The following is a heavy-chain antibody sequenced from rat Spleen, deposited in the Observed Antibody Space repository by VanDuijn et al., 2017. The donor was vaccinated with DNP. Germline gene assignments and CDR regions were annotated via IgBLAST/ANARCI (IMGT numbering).Heavy chain of an antibody. D-gene: IGHD1-4*01. CDR2: ITNSGGST. Sequence: EVHLVDSGGGLVQPGRSLKLSCEASGFTFSNYDMAWVRQAPTMGLEWVASITNSGGSTYYPDSVKGRFTISRDNAKNTLYLQMNSLRSEDTATYYCARAGSRYAMDVWGQGTMVTVSA. CDR3: ARAGSRYAMDV. CDR1: GFTFSNYD. J-gene: IGHJ4*01. V-gene: IGHV5S13*01.